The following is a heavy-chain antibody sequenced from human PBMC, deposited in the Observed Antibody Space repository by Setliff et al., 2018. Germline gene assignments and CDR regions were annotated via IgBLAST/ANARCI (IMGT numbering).Heavy chain of an antibody. Sequence: GSLRLSCVGSGFTVSGNNMNWVRQAPGKGLEWVSAIYTGGRTDSADSVKGRFTISRDGSKNTLYLQMNNLRVEDTAVYYCARDPPIDSGGSPSDYWGQGTLVTVSS. CDR2: IYTGGRT. J-gene: IGHJ4*02. CDR1: GFTVSGNN. CDR3: ARDPPIDSGGSPSDY. V-gene: IGHV3-53*01. D-gene: IGHD2-15*01.